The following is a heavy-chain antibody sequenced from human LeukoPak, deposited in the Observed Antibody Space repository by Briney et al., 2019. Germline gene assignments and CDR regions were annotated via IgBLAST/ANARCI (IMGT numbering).Heavy chain of an antibody. CDR1: GGTFSSYA. D-gene: IGHD3/OR15-3a*01. CDR3: ASTRFFGTTWRGPYFDY. Sequence: GASVKVSCKASGGTFSSYAISWVRQAPGRGLEWMGRIIPIFGTANYAQKFQGRVTITTDESTSTAYMELSSLRSEDTAVYYCASTRFFGTTWRGPYFDYWGQGTLGTVSS. V-gene: IGHV1-69*05. CDR2: IIPIFGTA. J-gene: IGHJ4*02.